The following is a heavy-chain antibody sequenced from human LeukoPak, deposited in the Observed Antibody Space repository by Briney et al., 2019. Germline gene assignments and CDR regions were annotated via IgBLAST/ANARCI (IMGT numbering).Heavy chain of an antibody. J-gene: IGHJ4*02. CDR1: GGSISSGGYY. V-gene: IGHV4-31*03. D-gene: IGHD3-9*01. CDR2: IYYSGST. Sequence: PSETLSLTCTVPGGSISSGGYYWSWIRQHPGKGLEWIGYIYYSGSTYYNPSLKSRVTISVDTSKNQFSLKLSSVTAADTAVYYCARSPPLFDWLFSYFDYWGQGTLVTVSS. CDR3: ARSPPLFDWLFSYFDY.